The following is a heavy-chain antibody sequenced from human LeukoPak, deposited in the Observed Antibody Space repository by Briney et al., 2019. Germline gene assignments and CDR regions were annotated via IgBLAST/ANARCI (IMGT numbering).Heavy chain of an antibody. J-gene: IGHJ4*02. D-gene: IGHD6-19*01. CDR1: GFTFNRNA. CDR3: VRRGDASSGWGDHDF. V-gene: IGHV3-23*01. CDR2: IGGSGDKT. Sequence: GGSLRLSCAASGFTFNRNAISWVRQAPGKGLEWVSTIGGSGDKTFYADSVKGRFTISRDNSKNMVHLQMNSLTGEDTTLYYCVRRGDASSGWGDHDFWGQGALVTVSS.